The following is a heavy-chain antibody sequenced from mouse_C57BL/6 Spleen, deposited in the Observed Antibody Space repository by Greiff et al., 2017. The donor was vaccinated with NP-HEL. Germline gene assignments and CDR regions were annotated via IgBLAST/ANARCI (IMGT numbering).Heavy chain of an antibody. Sequence: VQLQQSGPELVKPGASVKIPCKASGYTFTDSNMDWVKQSHGKSLEWIGDINPNNGGTIYNQKFKGKATLTVDKSSSTAYMELRSLTSEDTAVYYCARDYAGFAYWGQGTLVTVSA. D-gene: IGHD2-4*01. V-gene: IGHV1-18*01. CDR1: GYTFTDSN. J-gene: IGHJ3*01. CDR2: INPNNGGT. CDR3: ARDYAGFAY.